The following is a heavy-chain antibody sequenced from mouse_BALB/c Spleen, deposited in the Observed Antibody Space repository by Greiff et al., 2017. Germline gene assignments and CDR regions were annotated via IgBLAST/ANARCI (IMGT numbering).Heavy chain of an antibody. CDR2: IYPGNVNT. CDR1: GYTFTSYY. V-gene: IGHV1S56*01. D-gene: IGHD2-14*01. CDR3: ARADFYRYDNAMDY. J-gene: IGHJ4*01. Sequence: QVQLQQSGPELVKPGASVRISCKASGYTFTSYYIHWVKQRPGQGLEWIGWIYPGNVNTKYNEKFKGKATLTADKSSSTAYMQLSSLTSEDSAVYFCARADFYRYDNAMDYWGQGTSVTVSS.